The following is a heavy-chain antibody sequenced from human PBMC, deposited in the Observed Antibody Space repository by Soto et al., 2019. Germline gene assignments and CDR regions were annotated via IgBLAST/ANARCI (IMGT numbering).Heavy chain of an antibody. Sequence: NPSETLSLTCAVYGGSFSGYYWSRIRQPPGKGLEWIGEINHSGITNYNPSLKSRFTISVDTSKNQFSLKLSSVTAADTAVYYCARHPIFRWLGPWGKVNRVTVGS. CDR1: GGSFSGYY. CDR3: ARHPIFRWLGP. D-gene: IGHD3-3*02. J-gene: IGHJ5*02. CDR2: INHSGIT. V-gene: IGHV4-34*01.